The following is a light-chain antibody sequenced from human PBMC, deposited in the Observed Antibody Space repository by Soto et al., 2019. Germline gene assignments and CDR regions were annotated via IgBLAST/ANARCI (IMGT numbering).Light chain of an antibody. J-gene: IGKJ5*01. CDR1: QSISSY. V-gene: IGKV1-39*01. CDR3: XXXXXXXXIT. CDR2: AAS. Sequence: DIQMTQSPSSLSASVGDRVTITCRASQSISSYLNWYQQKPGKAPKLLIYAASSLQSGVPSRFSGSGSGTDFTLTISSLQPEDFATYXXXXXXXXXXITFXQGTRLEIK.